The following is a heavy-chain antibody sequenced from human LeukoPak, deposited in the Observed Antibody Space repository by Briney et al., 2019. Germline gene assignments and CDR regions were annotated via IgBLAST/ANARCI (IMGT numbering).Heavy chain of an antibody. Sequence: ASVKVSCKASGYTFASYGISWVRQAPGQGLEWMGWINAGNGNTKYSQKFQGRVTITRDTSASTAYMELSSLRSEDTAVYYCARVDSSGWYVGAFDIWGQGTMVTVSS. V-gene: IGHV1-3*01. J-gene: IGHJ3*02. CDR1: GYTFASYG. CDR2: INAGNGNT. D-gene: IGHD6-19*01. CDR3: ARVDSSGWYVGAFDI.